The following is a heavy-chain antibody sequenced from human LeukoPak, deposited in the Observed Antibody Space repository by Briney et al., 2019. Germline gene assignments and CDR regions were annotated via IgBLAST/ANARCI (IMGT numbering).Heavy chain of an antibody. CDR3: ARQRGDYDFWSGYPLDAFDI. D-gene: IGHD3-3*01. V-gene: IGHV4-59*08. Sequence: SETLSLTCTVSGGSISSYYWSWIRQPPGKGLEWIGYIYYSGSTNYNPSLKSRVTISVGTSKNQFSLKLSSVTAADTAVYYCARQRGDYDFWSGYPLDAFDIWGQGTMVTVSS. CDR2: IYYSGST. J-gene: IGHJ3*02. CDR1: GGSISSYY.